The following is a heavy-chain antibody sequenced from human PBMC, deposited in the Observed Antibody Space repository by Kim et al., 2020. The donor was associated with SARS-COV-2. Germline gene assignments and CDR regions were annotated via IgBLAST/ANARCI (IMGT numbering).Heavy chain of an antibody. V-gene: IGHV4-61*02. J-gene: IGHJ4*02. D-gene: IGHD3-10*01. CDR3: ARAKGGSGSYSFDY. Sequence: TPPLKSRVTISVDTSKNQFSLKLSSVTAADTAVYYCARAKGGSGSYSFDYWGQGTLVTVSS.